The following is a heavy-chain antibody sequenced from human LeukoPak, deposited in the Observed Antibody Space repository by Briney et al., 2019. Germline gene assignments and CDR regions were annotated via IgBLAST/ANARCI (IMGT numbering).Heavy chain of an antibody. D-gene: IGHD5-18*01. J-gene: IGHJ4*02. CDR3: ARQTAMGRSGDY. CDR1: GSRFTSYW. V-gene: IGHV5-51*01. Sequence: GESRKISCKASGSRFTSYWIGWVGPLPGKGLEGMGIIDPSDSETRYNPSFQGQVTISVDKSLTTADLEWNSLKAWDTAMYYCARQTAMGRSGDYWGQGTLVTVSS. CDR2: IDPSDSET.